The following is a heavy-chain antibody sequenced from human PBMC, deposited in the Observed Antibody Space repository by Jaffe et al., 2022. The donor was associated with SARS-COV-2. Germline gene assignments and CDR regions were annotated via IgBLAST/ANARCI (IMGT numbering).Heavy chain of an antibody. D-gene: IGHD3-22*01. Sequence: EVQLVESGGGLVQPGGSLRLSCAASGFTFSSYSMNWVRQAPGKGLEWVSYISSSSSTIYYADSVKGRFTISRDNAKNSLYLQMNSLRAEDTAVYYCASRKSRSARRGYYDSSGYYIDYWGQGTLVTVSS. CDR2: ISSSSSTI. CDR3: ASRKSRSARRGYYDSSGYYIDY. V-gene: IGHV3-48*01. CDR1: GFTFSSYS. J-gene: IGHJ4*02.